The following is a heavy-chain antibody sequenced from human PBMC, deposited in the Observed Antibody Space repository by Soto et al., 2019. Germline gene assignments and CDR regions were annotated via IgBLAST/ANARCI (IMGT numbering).Heavy chain of an antibody. V-gene: IGHV1-69*13. Sequence: SVKVSCKASGGTFSSYAISWVRQAPGQGLEWMGGIIPIFGTANYAQKFQGRVTITADESTSTAYMELSSLRSEDTAVYYCARPTLRGYYGMDVWGQGTTVTVSS. CDR3: ARPTLRGYYGMDV. CDR1: GGTFSSYA. CDR2: IIPIFGTA. J-gene: IGHJ6*02.